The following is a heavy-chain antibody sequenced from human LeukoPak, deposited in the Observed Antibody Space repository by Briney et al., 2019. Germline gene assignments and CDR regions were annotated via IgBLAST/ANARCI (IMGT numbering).Heavy chain of an antibody. V-gene: IGHV4-34*01. J-gene: IGHJ5*02. D-gene: IGHD3-3*01. CDR3: ARGRRIPIFGAMQNWFDP. Sequence: SETLSLTCAVYGGSFSGYYWSWIRQPPGKGLEWIGEINHSGSTNYNPSLKSRVTISVDTSKNQFSLKLSSVTAADTAVYYCARGRRIPIFGAMQNWFDPWGQGTLVTVSS. CDR2: INHSGST. CDR1: GGSFSGYY.